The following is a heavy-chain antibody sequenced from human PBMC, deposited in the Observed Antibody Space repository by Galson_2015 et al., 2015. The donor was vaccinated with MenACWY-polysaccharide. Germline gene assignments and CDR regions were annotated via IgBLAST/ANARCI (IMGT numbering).Heavy chain of an antibody. Sequence: SLRISCTASGFTFSHYDMSWVRQAPGQGLEWVSTIGGSGSKTHYADSVKGRFTISRDNSKNTLSLQMNSLRAEETAVYYCARVRYSTGKYQFDYWGQGTLVAVSS. J-gene: IGHJ4*02. D-gene: IGHD2-2*01. CDR2: IGGSGSKT. CDR1: GFTFSHYD. V-gene: IGHV3-23*01. CDR3: ARVRYSTGKYQFDY.